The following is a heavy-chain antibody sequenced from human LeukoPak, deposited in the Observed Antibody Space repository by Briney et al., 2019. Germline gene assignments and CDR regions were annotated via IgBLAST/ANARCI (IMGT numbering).Heavy chain of an antibody. D-gene: IGHD6-13*01. CDR1: GGSISSGSYY. J-gene: IGHJ4*02. CDR2: IYYSGST. CDR3: ARSTGYSSSWFKYYFDY. Sequence: SQTLSLTCTVSGGSISSGSYYWGWIRQPPGKGLEWIGSIYYSGSTYYNPSLKSRVTISVDTSKNQFSLKLSSVTAADTAVYYCARSTGYSSSWFKYYFDYWGQGTLVTVSS. V-gene: IGHV4-39*07.